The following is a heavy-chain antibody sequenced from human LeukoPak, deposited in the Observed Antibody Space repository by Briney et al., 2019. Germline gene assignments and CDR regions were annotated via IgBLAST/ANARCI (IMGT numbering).Heavy chain of an antibody. D-gene: IGHD6-6*01. Sequence: SETLSLTCVVSGGSISSTSYYWGWIRQPPGKGLEWIGEINHSGSTNYNPSLKSRVTISVDTSKNQFSLKLSSVTAADTAVYYCARKSIAADYWGQGTLVTVSS. CDR2: INHSGST. CDR1: GGSISSTSYY. CDR3: ARKSIAADY. V-gene: IGHV4-39*07. J-gene: IGHJ4*02.